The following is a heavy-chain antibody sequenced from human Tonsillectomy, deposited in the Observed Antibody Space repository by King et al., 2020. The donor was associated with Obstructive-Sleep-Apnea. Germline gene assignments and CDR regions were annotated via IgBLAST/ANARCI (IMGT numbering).Heavy chain of an antibody. CDR3: AKDRDIVVVIIDY. J-gene: IGHJ4*02. V-gene: IGHV3-23*04. D-gene: IGHD2-21*01. CDR1: GFTFSSYA. Sequence: VQLVESGGGLVQPGGSLRLSCAASGFTFSSYAMSWVRQAPGKGLEWVSASSGSGGSTYYGDSVKGRFTTSRDNSKNTLYLQMNSLRAEDTAVYYCAKDRDIVVVIIDYWGQGTLVTVSS. CDR2: SSGSGGST.